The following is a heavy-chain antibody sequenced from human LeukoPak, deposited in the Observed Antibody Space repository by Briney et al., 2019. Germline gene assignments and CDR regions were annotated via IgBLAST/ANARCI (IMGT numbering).Heavy chain of an antibody. J-gene: IGHJ4*02. V-gene: IGHV1-18*01. Sequence: ASVKVSCKASGYTFTSYGISWVRQAPGQGLEWMGWISAYYGNTNYAQKLQGRVTMTTDTSTSTAYMELRSLRSDDTAVYYCARDGVIGYYYDSSGYPTFDYWGQGTLVTVSS. D-gene: IGHD3-22*01. CDR3: ARDGVIGYYYDSSGYPTFDY. CDR1: GYTFTSYG. CDR2: ISAYYGNT.